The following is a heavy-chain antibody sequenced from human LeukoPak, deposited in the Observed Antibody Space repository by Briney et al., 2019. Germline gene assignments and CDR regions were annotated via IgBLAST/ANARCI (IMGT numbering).Heavy chain of an antibody. CDR1: GCTFTTYE. J-gene: IGHJ4*02. CDR2: ISAYNGKT. CDR3: ARGRSKNYSLTWGSNY. V-gene: IGHV1-18*01. Sequence: ASVKVSCKASGCTFTTYEISWVRQAPGQGLEWLGWISAYNGKTNYAQNFQGRVTMTTDTSTSTAYMELRSLRSDDTAVYYCARGRSKNYSLTWGSNYWGQGTLVTVSS. D-gene: IGHD2-15*01.